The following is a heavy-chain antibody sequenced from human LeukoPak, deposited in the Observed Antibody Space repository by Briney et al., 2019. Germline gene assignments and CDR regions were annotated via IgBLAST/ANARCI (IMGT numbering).Heavy chain of an antibody. V-gene: IGHV1-2*02. D-gene: IGHD3-10*01. CDR2: INPNSGGT. CDR1: GYTFTSYD. Sequence: GASVKVSCKASGYTFTSYDINWVRQAPGQGLEWMGWINPNSGGTNYAQKFQGRVTMTRDTSISTAYMELSRLRSDDTAVYYCARGVVVREVIFVYYYYMDVWGKGTTVTISS. CDR3: ARGVVVREVIFVYYYYMDV. J-gene: IGHJ6*03.